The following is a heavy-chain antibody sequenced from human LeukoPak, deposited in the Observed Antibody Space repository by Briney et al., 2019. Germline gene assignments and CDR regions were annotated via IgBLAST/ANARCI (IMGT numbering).Heavy chain of an antibody. D-gene: IGHD3-10*02. CDR1: GFTFSSYE. Sequence: GGSLRLSCAASGFTFSSYEMNWVRQAPGKGLEWVSYISSSGSTIYYADSVKGRFTISRDNAKNSLYLQMNSLRAEDTAVYYCAELGITMFWGVWGKGTTVTISS. CDR3: AELGITMFWGV. J-gene: IGHJ6*04. V-gene: IGHV3-48*03. CDR2: ISSSGSTI.